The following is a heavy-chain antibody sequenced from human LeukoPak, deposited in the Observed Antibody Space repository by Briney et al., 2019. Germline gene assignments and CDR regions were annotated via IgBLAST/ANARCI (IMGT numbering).Heavy chain of an antibody. CDR3: AKDSGGDDFWSGYYLDY. Sequence: GGSLRLSRAASGFTFDDYAMHWVRQAPGKGLEWVSLISWDGGSTYYADSVKGRFTISRDNSKNSLYLQMNSLRAEDTALYYCAKDSGGDDFWSGYYLDYWGQGTLVTVSS. D-gene: IGHD3-3*01. CDR1: GFTFDDYA. J-gene: IGHJ4*02. CDR2: ISWDGGST. V-gene: IGHV3-43D*04.